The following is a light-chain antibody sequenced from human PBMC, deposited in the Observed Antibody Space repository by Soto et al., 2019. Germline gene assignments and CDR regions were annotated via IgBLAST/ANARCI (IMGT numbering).Light chain of an antibody. CDR2: AAS. CDR1: QGISNY. CDR3: QQYRT. J-gene: IGKJ1*01. Sequence: DIQMNQSPSSVSASVGDGVTITCRASQGISNYLAWYQQNTGKVPKLLIYAASTLQSGVPSRFSGSGSGTELTLTISSLQPEDFATYYCQQYRTVGQGNKVAIK. V-gene: IGKV1-27*01.